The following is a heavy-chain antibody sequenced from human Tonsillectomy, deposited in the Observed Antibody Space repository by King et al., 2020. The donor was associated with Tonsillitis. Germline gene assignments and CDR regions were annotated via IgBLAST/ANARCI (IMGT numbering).Heavy chain of an antibody. CDR3: ATDMAWFDS. CDR1: GGTLNNLA. J-gene: IGHJ5*01. V-gene: IGHV1-69*01. Sequence: QLVQSGAEVKKPGSSVKVSCKLSGGTLNNLAIAWVRQAPGQGLEWMGGIIAIFCTTNYAQKFQGRLRVTADESTTTAYMELSSLRFDDTAMYYCATDMAWFDSWGQGTLVTVSS. CDR2: IIAIFCTT. D-gene: IGHD2-15*01.